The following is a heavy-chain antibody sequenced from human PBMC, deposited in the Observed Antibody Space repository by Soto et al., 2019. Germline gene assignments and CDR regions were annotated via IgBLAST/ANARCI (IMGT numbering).Heavy chain of an antibody. V-gene: IGHV3-15*01. CDR1: GFIFSNAW. J-gene: IGHJ4*02. CDR2: IKSKINGGTT. CDR3: TTDAPINRY. Sequence: GGSLRLSCAASGFIFSNAWMSWVRQAPGKGLEWVGRIKSKINGGTTDYAAPVRGRFSISRDDSKDTLFLQMNSLKTEDTAVYYCTTDAPINRYWGQGTLVTVSS.